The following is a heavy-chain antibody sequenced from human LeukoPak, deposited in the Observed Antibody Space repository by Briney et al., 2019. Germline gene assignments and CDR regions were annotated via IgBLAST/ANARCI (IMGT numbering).Heavy chain of an antibody. D-gene: IGHD3-22*01. Sequence: PGGSLRLSCAASGFTFRSYSMDWVRQAPGKGLEWVSYISSGSSYIYYADSVKDRFTISRDNAKNSLYLQMNSLRAEDTAVYFCERSYDSSGRDYWGQGTLVTVSS. J-gene: IGHJ4*02. CDR3: ERSYDSSGRDY. V-gene: IGHV3-21*01. CDR2: ISSGSSYI. CDR1: GFTFRSYS.